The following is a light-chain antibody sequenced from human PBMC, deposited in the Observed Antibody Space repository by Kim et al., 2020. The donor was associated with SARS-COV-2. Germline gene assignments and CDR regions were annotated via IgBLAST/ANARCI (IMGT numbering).Light chain of an antibody. CDR1: KLGDKY. Sequence: SYELTQPPSVSVSPGQTASITCSGDKLGDKYACWYQQKPGQSPVLVIYQDSKRPSGIPERFSGSNSGNTATLTISGTQAMDEADYYCQAWDSWVFGGGTQLTVL. V-gene: IGLV3-1*01. J-gene: IGLJ3*02. CDR2: QDS. CDR3: QAWDSWV.